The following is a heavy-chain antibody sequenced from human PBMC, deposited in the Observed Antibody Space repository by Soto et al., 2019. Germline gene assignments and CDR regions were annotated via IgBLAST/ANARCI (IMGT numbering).Heavy chain of an antibody. V-gene: IGHV3-9*01. CDR1: GFTFDDYA. J-gene: IGHJ4*02. CDR3: AKVQRSYSSSSAFDY. D-gene: IGHD6-6*01. CDR2: ISWNSGSI. Sequence: EVQLVESGGGLVQPGRSLRLSCAASGFTFDDYAMHWVRQAPGKGLEWVSGISWNSGSIGYADSVKGRFTISRDNAKNSLYLQMNSLRAEDKALYYCAKVQRSYSSSSAFDYWGQGTLVTVSS.